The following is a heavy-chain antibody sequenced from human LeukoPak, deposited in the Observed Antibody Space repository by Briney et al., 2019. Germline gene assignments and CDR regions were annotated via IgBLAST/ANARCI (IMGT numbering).Heavy chain of an antibody. J-gene: IGHJ4*02. Sequence: ASVKVSCKASGYTFSNYYMHWVRQAPGQGLEWMGMINPSGGSSTAYAQKFQGRVIMTRDTSTSTVYMELSSLRFEDTAVYFCARGLPFRPPFDYWGQGTLVTVSS. CDR3: ARGLPFRPPFDY. CDR1: GYTFSNYY. CDR2: INPSGGSST. D-gene: IGHD3-16*01. V-gene: IGHV1-46*01.